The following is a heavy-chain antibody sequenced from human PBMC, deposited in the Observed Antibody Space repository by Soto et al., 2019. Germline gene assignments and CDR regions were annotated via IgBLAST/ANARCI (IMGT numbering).Heavy chain of an antibody. V-gene: IGHV3-49*03. CDR2: IRSKVYGGTT. Sequence: EEQLVESGGGSVQPGRSLRLSCTGSGFTFGDYAVTWFRQAPGKGLEWVGFIRSKVYGGTTEYAASVAGRFSISRDDSKSIAYLQMDSLRIEDTALYFCTRYWRVTVTTTFLWGQGTLVTVSA. CDR3: TRYWRVTVTTTFL. J-gene: IGHJ4*02. D-gene: IGHD4-17*01. CDR1: GFTFGDYA.